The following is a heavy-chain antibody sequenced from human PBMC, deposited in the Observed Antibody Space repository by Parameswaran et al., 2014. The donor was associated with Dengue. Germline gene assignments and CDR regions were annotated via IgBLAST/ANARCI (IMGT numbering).Heavy chain of an antibody. V-gene: IGHV1-3*01. Sequence: WVRQAPGQRLEWMGWINAGNGNTKYSQKFQGRVTITRDTSANTAYMELSSLRSEDTAVYYCARDDYGDYAHDYWGQGNPGHRLL. D-gene: IGHD4-17*01. J-gene: IGHJ4*02. CDR2: INAGNGNT. CDR3: ARDDYGDYAHDY.